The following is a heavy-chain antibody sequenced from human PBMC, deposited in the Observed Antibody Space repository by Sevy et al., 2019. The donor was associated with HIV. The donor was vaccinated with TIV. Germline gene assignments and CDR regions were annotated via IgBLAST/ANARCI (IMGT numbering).Heavy chain of an antibody. J-gene: IGHJ4*02. V-gene: IGHV5-51*01. Sequence: GESLKISCKGSGYSFTSYWIGWVRQMPGKGLEWMGIIYPGDSDTRYSPSFQGQVTISADKSISTAYLQWSSLKASDTAMYYCARGAGRAYCGGDCYSDFDYWGQGTLVTASS. CDR1: GYSFTSYW. D-gene: IGHD2-21*02. CDR2: IYPGDSDT. CDR3: ARGAGRAYCGGDCYSDFDY.